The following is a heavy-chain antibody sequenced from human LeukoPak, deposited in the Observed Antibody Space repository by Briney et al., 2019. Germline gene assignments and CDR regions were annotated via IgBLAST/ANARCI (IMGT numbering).Heavy chain of an antibody. D-gene: IGHD1-26*01. CDR3: ARGGSYLSAFDI. CDR2: IYSGGST. V-gene: IGHV3-53*03. J-gene: IGHJ3*02. Sequence: LSLTCTVSGGSISSYYWSWIRQPPGKGLEWVSIIYSGGSTFYADSVKGRFTISRDNSKNTLYLQMNSLRAEDTAVYYCARGGSYLSAFDIWGQGTMVTVSS. CDR1: GGSISSYY.